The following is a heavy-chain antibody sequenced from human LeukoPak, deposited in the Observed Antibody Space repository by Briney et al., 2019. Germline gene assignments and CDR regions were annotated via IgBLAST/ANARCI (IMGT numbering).Heavy chain of an antibody. CDR2: INSDGSWT. D-gene: IGHD2/OR15-2a*01. J-gene: IGHJ4*02. V-gene: IGHV3-74*01. CDR1: GNYW. Sequence: GGSLRLSCAASGNYWMHWVRQAPGKGLVWVSHINSDGSWTSYADSVKGRFTISKDNAKNTVYLQMNSLGAEDTAVYYCVSFYETYWGRGTLVTVSS. CDR3: VSFYETY.